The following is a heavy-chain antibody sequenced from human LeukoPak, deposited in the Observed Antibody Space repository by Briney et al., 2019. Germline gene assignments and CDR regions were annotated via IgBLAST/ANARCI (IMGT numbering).Heavy chain of an antibody. D-gene: IGHD5-12*01. J-gene: IGHJ4*02. CDR2: VTDSGTNT. V-gene: IGHV3-23*01. CDR1: GFTFRNYA. CDR3: VKNVGGNEGAY. Sequence: GGSLRLSCAASGFTFRNYAMSWVRQAPGKGLECISYVTDSGTNTDYADSVKGRFTISRDNSRNTLYVQMSSLKADDTAVYYCVKNVGGNEGAYWGQGTLVTVSS.